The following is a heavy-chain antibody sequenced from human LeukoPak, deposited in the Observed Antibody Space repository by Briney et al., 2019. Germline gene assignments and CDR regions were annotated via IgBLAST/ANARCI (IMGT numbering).Heavy chain of an antibody. D-gene: IGHD6-13*01. CDR1: GFTFSNYAM. CDR3: ARIPALTYSSRFFDY. J-gene: IGHJ4*02. V-gene: IGHV4-4*02. CDR2: IYHSGST. Sequence: PGGSLRLSCAASGFTFSNYAMSWVRQPPGKGLEWIGEIYHSGSTNYNPSLKSRVTISVDKSKNQFSLKLSSVTAADTAVYYCARIPALTYSSRFFDYWGQGTLVTVSS.